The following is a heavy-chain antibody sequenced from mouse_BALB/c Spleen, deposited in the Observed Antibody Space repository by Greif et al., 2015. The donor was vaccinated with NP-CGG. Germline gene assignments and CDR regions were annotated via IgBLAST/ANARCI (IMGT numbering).Heavy chain of an antibody. V-gene: IGHV1S41*01. CDR3: ARSHRYDGAMDY. CDR2: IAPGSGST. Sequence: DLVKPGASVKLSCKASGYTFTSYWINWIKQRPGQGLEWIGRIAPGSGSTYYNEMFKGEATLTVDTSSSTAYIQLSSLSSEDSAVYFCARSHRYDGAMDYWGQGTSVTVSS. CDR1: GYTFTSYW. J-gene: IGHJ4*01. D-gene: IGHD2-14*01.